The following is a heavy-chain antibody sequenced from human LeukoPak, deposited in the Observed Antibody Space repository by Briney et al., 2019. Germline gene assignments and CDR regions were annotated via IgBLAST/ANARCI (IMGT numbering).Heavy chain of an antibody. Sequence: GESLQISCKGSGYSFTSYWIGWVRQMPGKGLEWMGIIYPGDSDTRYSPSFQGQVTISADKSISTAYLQWSSLKASDTAMYYCARQLWDSSGYYYFDYWGQGTLVTVSS. D-gene: IGHD3-22*01. CDR3: ARQLWDSSGYYYFDY. CDR2: IYPGDSDT. V-gene: IGHV5-51*01. J-gene: IGHJ4*02. CDR1: GYSFTSYW.